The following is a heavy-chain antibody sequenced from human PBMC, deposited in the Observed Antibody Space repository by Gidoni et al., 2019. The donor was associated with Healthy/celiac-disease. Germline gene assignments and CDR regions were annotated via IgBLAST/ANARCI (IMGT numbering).Heavy chain of an antibody. CDR2: IYYSGST. Sequence: QLQLQESRPGLVKPSETLSLTCTVSGGSISSSSYYWVWIRQPPGKGLEWIGSIYYSGSTYYNPSLKSRVTISVDTSKNQFSLKLSSVTAADTAVYYCVSGWYRGYYYGMDVWGQGTTVNVSS. V-gene: IGHV4-39*01. D-gene: IGHD6-19*01. J-gene: IGHJ6*02. CDR1: GGSISSSSYY. CDR3: VSGWYRGYYYGMDV.